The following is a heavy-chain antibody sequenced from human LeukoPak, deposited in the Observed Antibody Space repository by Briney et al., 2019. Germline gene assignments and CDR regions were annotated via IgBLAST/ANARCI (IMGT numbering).Heavy chain of an antibody. CDR1: GYTFTAYY. J-gene: IGHJ3*02. Sequence: VSVKVSCKASGYTFTAYYMHWVRQAPGQGLEWMGWINPKSGGTNIVQKFQGRVTMTRDTSINTTYMELSRLRSDDTAVYYCARGDSGSYPPTYYHGFNMWGQGTVVTVSS. CDR2: INPKSGGT. CDR3: ARGDSGSYPPTYYHGFNM. D-gene: IGHD1-26*01. V-gene: IGHV1-2*02.